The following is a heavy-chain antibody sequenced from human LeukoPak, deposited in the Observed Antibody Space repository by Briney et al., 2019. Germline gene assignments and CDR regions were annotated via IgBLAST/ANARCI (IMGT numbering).Heavy chain of an antibody. V-gene: IGHV3-30*04. CDR3: ARTPLPLGYCSSTSCYGGEIDY. CDR1: GFTFSSYA. Sequence: GRSLRLSCAASGFTFSSYAMHWVRQAPGKGLEWVAVISYDGSNKYYADSVKGRFTISRDNSKNTLYLQMNSLRAEDTAVYYCARTPLPLGYCSSTSCYGGEIDYWGQGTLVTVSS. D-gene: IGHD2-2*01. CDR2: ISYDGSNK. J-gene: IGHJ4*02.